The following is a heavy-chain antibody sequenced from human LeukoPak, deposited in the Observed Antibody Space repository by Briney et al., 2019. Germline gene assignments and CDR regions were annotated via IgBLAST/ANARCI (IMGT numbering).Heavy chain of an antibody. J-gene: IGHJ3*02. CDR2: INPSGGST. CDR3: ASHAPDYYDSSGYDAFDI. V-gene: IGHV1-46*01. D-gene: IGHD3-22*01. CDR1: GYTFTSYY. Sequence: ASVKVSCKASGYTFTSYYMHWVRQAPGQGLEWMGIINPSGGSTSYAQKLQGRVTMTTDTSTSTAYMELRSLRSDDTAVYYCASHAPDYYDSSGYDAFDIWGQGTMVTVSS.